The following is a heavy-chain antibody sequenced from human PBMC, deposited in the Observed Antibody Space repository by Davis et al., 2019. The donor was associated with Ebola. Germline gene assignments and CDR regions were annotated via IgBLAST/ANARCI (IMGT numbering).Heavy chain of an antibody. J-gene: IGHJ2*01. D-gene: IGHD2-21*01. CDR1: GFTFSSNS. V-gene: IGHV3-21*01. CDR3: VRDPALVVIGGGWFFGL. Sequence: PGGSLRLSCAASGFTFSSNSMNWVRQAPGKGLEWVSFISSSSNYIYYADSVKGRFTVSRDNAKNSLYLQMNSLRAEDTAVYYCVRDPALVVIGGGWFFGLWGRGTLVTVSS. CDR2: ISSSSNYI.